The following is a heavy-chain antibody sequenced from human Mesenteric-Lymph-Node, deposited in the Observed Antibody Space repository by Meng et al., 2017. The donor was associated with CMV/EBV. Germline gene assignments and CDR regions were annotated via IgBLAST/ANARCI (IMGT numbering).Heavy chain of an antibody. CDR1: GYTLSDYY. CDR3: ARVGDCSGGSCYDWFDP. V-gene: IGHV1-2*02. CDR2: INPNSGGT. Sequence: ASVKVSCKASGYTLSDYYMHWVRQAPGQGLEWMGWINPNSGGTNYAQKFQGRVNMTRDTSVSIAYMELSRLRSDDTAVYYCARVGDCSGGSCYDWFDPWGQGTLVTVSS. J-gene: IGHJ5*02. D-gene: IGHD2-15*01.